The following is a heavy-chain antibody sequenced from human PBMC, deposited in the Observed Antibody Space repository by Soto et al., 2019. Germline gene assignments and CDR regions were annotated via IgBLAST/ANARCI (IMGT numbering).Heavy chain of an antibody. V-gene: IGHV1-69*13. CDR1: GGTFSSYA. CDR2: IIPIFGTA. Sequence: EASVKVSCKASGGTFSSYAISWVRQAPGQGLEWMGGIIPIFGTANYAQKFQGRVTITADESTSTAYMELSSLRSEDTAVYYCARARDGGSYHFDYWGQGTLVTVSS. D-gene: IGHD1-26*01. J-gene: IGHJ4*02. CDR3: ARARDGGSYHFDY.